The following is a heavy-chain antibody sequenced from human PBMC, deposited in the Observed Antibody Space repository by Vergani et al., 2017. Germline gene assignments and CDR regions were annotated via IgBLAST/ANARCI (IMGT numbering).Heavy chain of an antibody. CDR3: ARKDCGGCSCYSWYFEL. CDR1: GFTFSDYY. V-gene: IGHV3-11*06. Sequence: QVQLVESGGGLVKPGGSLRLSCAASGFTFSDYYMSWIRQAPGKGLEWVSYISSSSSNTNYEDSVKGRFTISRDNTKKSLYLQMNSLRAEDTVVYYCARKDCGGCSCYSWYFELWGRGTLVTVSS. D-gene: IGHD2-15*01. J-gene: IGHJ2*01. CDR2: ISSSSSNT.